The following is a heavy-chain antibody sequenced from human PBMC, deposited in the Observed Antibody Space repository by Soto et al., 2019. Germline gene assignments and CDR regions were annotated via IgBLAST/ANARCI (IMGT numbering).Heavy chain of an antibody. CDR1: DGSISRGDSY. D-gene: IGHD2-2*01. CDR3: ARAVIRTSCYMCSTEVDF. V-gene: IGHV4-30-4*01. Sequence: SETLSLTCTVSDGSISRGDSYWSWVRQSPGKGLEWIGFIYYAGSTHYNPSLKSRMAMSVDTSKNQFSLNLSSVTAADTAVDYCARAVIRTSCYMCSTEVDFWGRATLVSVSS. J-gene: IGHJ4*02. CDR2: IYYAGST.